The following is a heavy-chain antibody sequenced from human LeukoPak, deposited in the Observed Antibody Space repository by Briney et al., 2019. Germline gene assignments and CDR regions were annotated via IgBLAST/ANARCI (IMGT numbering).Heavy chain of an antibody. V-gene: IGHV3-9*01. D-gene: IGHD1-1*01. CDR2: ISWKSGSI. CDR1: GFTFDDYA. J-gene: IGHJ4*02. Sequence: GRSLRLSCAASGFTFDDYAMHWVRQAPGMGLEWVSGISWKSGSIGYADSVKGRFTISRDKAENSLYLQMNSLRAEDTALYYCAKEPNRLDGQFDYWGQGTLVTVSS. CDR3: AKEPNRLDGQFDY.